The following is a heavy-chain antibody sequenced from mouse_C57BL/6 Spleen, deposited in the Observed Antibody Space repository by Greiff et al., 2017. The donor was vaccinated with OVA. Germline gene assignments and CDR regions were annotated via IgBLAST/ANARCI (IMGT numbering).Heavy chain of an antibody. CDR1: GYTFTGYW. CDR3: ARAGGDYYGSSPYYFDY. J-gene: IGHJ2*01. Sequence: QVQLQQSGAELMKPGASVKLSCKATGYTFTGYWIEWVKQRPGHGLEWIGEILPGSGSTNYNEKFKGKATFTADTSSNTAYMQLSSLTTEDSAIYYCARAGGDYYGSSPYYFDYWGQGTTLTVSS. CDR2: ILPGSGST. V-gene: IGHV1-9*01. D-gene: IGHD1-1*01.